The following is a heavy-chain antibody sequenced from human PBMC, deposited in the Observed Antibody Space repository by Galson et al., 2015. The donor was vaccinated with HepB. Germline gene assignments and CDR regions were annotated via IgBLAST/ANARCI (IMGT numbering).Heavy chain of an antibody. J-gene: IGHJ4*02. D-gene: IGHD6-6*01. V-gene: IGHV3-64*01. CDR3: ARGGVAARLGHSGY. Sequence: SLRLSCAASGFTFSSYAMHWVRRAPGKGLEYVSAISSNGGSTYYANSVKGRFTISRDNSKNTLYLQMGSLRAEDMAVYYCARGGVAARLGHSGYWGQGTLVTVSS. CDR2: ISSNGGST. CDR1: GFTFSSYA.